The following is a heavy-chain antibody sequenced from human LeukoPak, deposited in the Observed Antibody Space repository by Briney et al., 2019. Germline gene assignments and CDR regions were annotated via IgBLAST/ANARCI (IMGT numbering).Heavy chain of an antibody. D-gene: IGHD1-26*01. CDR2: ISGSGGST. V-gene: IGHV3-23*01. Sequence: GGSLRLSCAASGLTFSSYEMNWVRQAPGKGLEWVSAISGSGGSTYYADSVKGRFTVSRDNSKNTLYLHMNSLRAEDTAVYYCAKAGRYWDFDSWGQGTLVTVSS. J-gene: IGHJ4*02. CDR1: GLTFSSYE. CDR3: AKAGRYWDFDS.